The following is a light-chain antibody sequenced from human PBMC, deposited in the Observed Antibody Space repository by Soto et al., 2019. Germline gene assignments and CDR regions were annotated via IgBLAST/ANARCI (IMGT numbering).Light chain of an antibody. V-gene: IGLV2-14*01. CDR2: EVS. CDR3: SSYAGSTFWI. Sequence: QSALTQPASVSGSPGQSITLSCTGSGPDVGGYNYVSWYQQFPGEAPKLLIFEVSNRPSGVSDRFSASKSGNTATLVISGLKCDDEGVYYCSSYAGSTFWIFGGGTKLTVL. J-gene: IGLJ3*02. CDR1: GPDVGGYNY.